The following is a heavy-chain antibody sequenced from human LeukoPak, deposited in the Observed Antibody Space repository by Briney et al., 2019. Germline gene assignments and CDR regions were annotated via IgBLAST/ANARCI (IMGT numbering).Heavy chain of an antibody. CDR1: GGTFSSYA. Sequence: SVKVSCKASGGTFSSYAISWVRQAPGQGLEWMGGIIPIFGTANYAQKFQGRVTITPDESTSTAYMELSSLRSEDTAVYYCARESVRIAAAERGYFDYWGQGTLVTVSS. V-gene: IGHV1-69*01. D-gene: IGHD6-13*01. CDR3: ARESVRIAAAERGYFDY. CDR2: IIPIFGTA. J-gene: IGHJ4*02.